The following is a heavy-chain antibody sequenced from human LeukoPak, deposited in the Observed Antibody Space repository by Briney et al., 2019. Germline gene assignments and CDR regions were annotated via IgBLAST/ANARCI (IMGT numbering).Heavy chain of an antibody. CDR1: GLSFSGQW. CDR3: AFNNNFKY. CDR2: IKYDGSEK. D-gene: IGHD1/OR15-1a*01. V-gene: IGHV3-7*01. J-gene: IGHJ4*02. Sequence: PGGSLRLSCTASGLSFSGQWMNWVRQSPGQGLEWVANIKYDGSEKYYVDSVKGRFTISREDAKNSLSLQMDSVIPEDTAVYYCAFNNNFKYWGQGTLVIVSS.